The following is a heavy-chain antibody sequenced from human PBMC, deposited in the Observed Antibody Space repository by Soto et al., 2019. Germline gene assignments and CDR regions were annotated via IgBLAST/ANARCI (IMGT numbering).Heavy chain of an antibody. CDR2: IKQDGSEK. D-gene: IGHD6-6*01. J-gene: IGHJ5*02. CDR1: GFTFSSYW. V-gene: IGHV3-7*01. Sequence: EVQLVESGGGLVQPGGSLRLSCAASGFTFSSYWMSWVRQAPGKGLEWVANIKQDGSEKYYVDSVKGRFTISRDNAKNSLYLQMNSLRAEDTAVYYCARVEGIAARPWWFDPWGQGTLVTVSS. CDR3: ARVEGIAARPWWFDP.